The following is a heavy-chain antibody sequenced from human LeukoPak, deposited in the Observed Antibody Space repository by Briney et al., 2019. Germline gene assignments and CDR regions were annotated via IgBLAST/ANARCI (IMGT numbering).Heavy chain of an antibody. V-gene: IGHV4-59*10. D-gene: IGHD3-22*01. CDR3: ARSRWLLM. J-gene: IGHJ4*02. CDR1: GGSFSGYY. CDR2: IYTSGST. Sequence: PSETLSLTCAVYGGSFSGYYWSWIRQPAGKGLEWIGRIYTSGSTNYNPSLKSRVTMSVDTSKNQLSLKLSSVTAADTAVYYCARSRWLLMWGQGTLVTVSS.